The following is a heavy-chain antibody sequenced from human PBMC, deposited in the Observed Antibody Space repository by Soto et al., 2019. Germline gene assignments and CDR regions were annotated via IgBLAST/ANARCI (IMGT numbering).Heavy chain of an antibody. Sequence: XETLSLTCTVSGGSVSSGSYYWSWIRQPPGKGLEWIGYIYYSGSTNYNPSLKSRVTISVDTSKNQFSLKLSSVTAADTAVYYCVGESATFDYWGQGTLVTVSS. CDR2: IYYSGST. CDR1: GGSVSSGSYY. J-gene: IGHJ4*02. V-gene: IGHV4-61*01. CDR3: VGESATFDY. D-gene: IGHD2-15*01.